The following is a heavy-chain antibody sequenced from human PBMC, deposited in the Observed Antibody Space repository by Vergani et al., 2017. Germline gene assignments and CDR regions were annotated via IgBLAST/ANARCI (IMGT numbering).Heavy chain of an antibody. V-gene: IGHV3-23*01. CDR2: ISGRGGST. CDR1: GFTFSSYA. Sequence: EVQLLESGGGLVQPGGSLRLSCAASGFTFSSYAMSWVRQAPGKGLEWVSAISGRGGSTYYADSVKGRFTISRDNSKNTLYLQMNSRRAEDTAVYYCAKHAPNDYILTGYYSMSFDYWGQGTLVTVSS. D-gene: IGHD3-9*01. CDR3: AKHAPNDYILTGYYSMSFDY. J-gene: IGHJ4*02.